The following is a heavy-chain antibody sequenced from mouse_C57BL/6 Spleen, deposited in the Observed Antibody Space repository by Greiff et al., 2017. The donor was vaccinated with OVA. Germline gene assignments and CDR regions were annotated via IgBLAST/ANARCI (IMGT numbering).Heavy chain of an antibody. CDR2: IYPSDSET. V-gene: IGHV1-61*01. J-gene: IGHJ1*03. CDR3: ARGPSLYWYFDV. CDR1: GYTFTSYW. Sequence: QVQLKQPGAELVRPGSSVKLSCKASGYTFTSYWMDWVKQRPGQGLEWIGNIYPSDSETHYNQKFKDKATLTVDKSSSTAYMQLSSLTSEDSAVYYCARGPSLYWYFDVWGTGTTVTVSS.